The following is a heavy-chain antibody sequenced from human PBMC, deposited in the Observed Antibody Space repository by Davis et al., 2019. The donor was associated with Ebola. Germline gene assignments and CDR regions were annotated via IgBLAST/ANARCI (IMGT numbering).Heavy chain of an antibody. D-gene: IGHD6-13*01. V-gene: IGHV1-46*01. CDR3: ARGVEQP. CDR1: GYSFTSYY. J-gene: IGHJ5*02. Sequence: ASVKVSCKASGYSFTSYYMHWVRQAPGHGLDWMGLINPSGGSTSYGQKFQVRVTMTRDTSTSTVYMELSSLRSEDTAVYYCARGVEQPWGQGTLVNVSS. CDR2: INPSGGST.